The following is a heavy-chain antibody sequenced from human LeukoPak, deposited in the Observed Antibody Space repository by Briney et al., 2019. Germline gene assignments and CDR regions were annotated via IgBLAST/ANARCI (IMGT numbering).Heavy chain of an antibody. D-gene: IGHD3-3*01. CDR1: GGTFSSYA. CDR3: ARDRWSRYHDFWSGSNDNWFDP. J-gene: IGHJ5*02. Sequence: ASVKVSCKASGGTFSSYAISWVRQAPGQGLEWMGGIIPIFGTANYAQKFQGRVTITADESTSTAYMELSSLRSEDTAVYYCARDRWSRYHDFWSGSNDNWFDPWGQGTLVTVSS. V-gene: IGHV1-69*13. CDR2: IIPIFGTA.